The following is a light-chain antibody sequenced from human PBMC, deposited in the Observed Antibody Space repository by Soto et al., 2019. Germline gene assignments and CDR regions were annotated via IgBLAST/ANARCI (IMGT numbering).Light chain of an antibody. CDR3: CSSAGTFTWV. CDR1: ISDVGGYNY. J-gene: IGLJ3*02. CDR2: RFN. Sequence: QSALTQPASVSGSPGQSITISCTGTISDVGGYNYVSWYQQHPGKAPKLMIYRFNERPSGVPDRFSGSKSGNTASLTISGLQADDEADYYCCSSAGTFTWVFGGGTKLTVL. V-gene: IGLV2-11*01.